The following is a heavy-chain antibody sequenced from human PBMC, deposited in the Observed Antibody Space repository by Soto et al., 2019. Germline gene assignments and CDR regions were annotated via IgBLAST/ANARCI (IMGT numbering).Heavy chain of an antibody. V-gene: IGHV1-2*02. CDR3: ARSPVEAAYNPVFWFHP. J-gene: IGHJ5*02. CDR2: INPNSGGT. Sequence: ASVKVSCKASAYTFTDYYIHWVRQASGHGLEWMGWINPNSGGTKYAQNFQGRVTMTRDTSISTAFLDLSSLRSDDTAVYFCARSPVEAAYNPVFWFHPWGQGTLVTVSS. D-gene: IGHD6-13*01. CDR1: AYTFTDYY.